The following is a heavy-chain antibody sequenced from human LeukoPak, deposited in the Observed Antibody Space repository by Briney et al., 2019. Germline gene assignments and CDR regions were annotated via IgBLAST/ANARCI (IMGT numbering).Heavy chain of an antibody. Sequence: PGGSLRLSCAASGFTVSSNYMSWVRQAPGKGLEWVSVIYSGGSTYYADSVKGRFIISRDNSKNTLYLQMNSPRAEDTAVYYCASPYYDFWSGSQLDAFDIWGQGTMVTVSS. CDR2: IYSGGST. J-gene: IGHJ3*02. D-gene: IGHD3-3*01. V-gene: IGHV3-66*01. CDR3: ASPYYDFWSGSQLDAFDI. CDR1: GFTVSSNY.